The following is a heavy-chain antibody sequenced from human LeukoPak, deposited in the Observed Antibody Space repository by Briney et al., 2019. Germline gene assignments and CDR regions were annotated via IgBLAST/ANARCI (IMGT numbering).Heavy chain of an antibody. CDR1: GFTFSSYG. CDR2: IWYDGSNK. D-gene: IGHD1-26*01. Sequence: GGSLRLSCAASGFTFSSYGMPWVRQAPGKGLEWVAVIWYDGSNKYYADSVKGRFTISRDNSKNTLYLQMNSLRAEDTAVYYCATIVGATGFQHWGQGTLVTVSS. V-gene: IGHV3-33*01. CDR3: ATIVGATGFQH. J-gene: IGHJ1*01.